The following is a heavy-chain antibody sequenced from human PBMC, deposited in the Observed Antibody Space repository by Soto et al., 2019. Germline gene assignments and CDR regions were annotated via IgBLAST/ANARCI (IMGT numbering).Heavy chain of an antibody. Sequence: SETLSLTCTVSGGSISSGGYYWSWIRQHPGKGLEWIGYIYYSGSTYYNPSLKSRVTISVDTSKDQFSLKLSSVTAADTAVYYCARGLRGYCSGGSCYHYYFDYWGQGTLVTVSS. CDR3: ARGLRGYCSGGSCYHYYFDY. CDR1: GGSISSGGYY. J-gene: IGHJ4*02. D-gene: IGHD2-15*01. V-gene: IGHV4-31*03. CDR2: IYYSGST.